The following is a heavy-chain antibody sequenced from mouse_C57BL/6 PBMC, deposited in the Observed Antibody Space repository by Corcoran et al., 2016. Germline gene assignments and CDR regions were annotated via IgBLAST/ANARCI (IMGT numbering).Heavy chain of an antibody. Sequence: EVQLLESGGGLVQPGGSLRLSCAASGFTFSSYAMSWVRLAPGKGLEWVAAISGSGGSTYYADSGKGRFTISRDNSKNTLYLQMNGLSAEDTAVYYCAKIRLGELSIVDYWGQGTLVTVSS. CDR2: ISGSGGST. V-gene: IGHV5-9*04. J-gene: IGHJ4*01. CDR1: GFTFSSYA. CDR3: AKIRLGELSIVDY. D-gene: IGHD2-12*01.